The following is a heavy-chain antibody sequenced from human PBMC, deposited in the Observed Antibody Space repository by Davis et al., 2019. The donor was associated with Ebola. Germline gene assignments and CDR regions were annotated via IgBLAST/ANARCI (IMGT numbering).Heavy chain of an antibody. D-gene: IGHD1-26*01. CDR1: SYTFPSYG. J-gene: IGHJ5*01. Sequence: ASVQVSCKASSYTFPSYGISWVRQAPGQGLEWMGWISAYNGNTNYAQKLQGRVTMTTDTSRSTAYMELRSLRSDDTAVYYWAREAGATTRIYDSWGQGTLVTVSS. CDR3: AREAGATTRIYDS. CDR2: ISAYNGNT. V-gene: IGHV1-18*01.